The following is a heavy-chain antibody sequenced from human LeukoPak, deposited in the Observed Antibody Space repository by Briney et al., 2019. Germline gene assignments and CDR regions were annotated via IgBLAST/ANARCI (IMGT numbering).Heavy chain of an antibody. CDR1: GFTFSDYY. Sequence: GGSLRLSCAASGFTFSDYYMSWIRLAPGKRLEWVSFISIRETTIYYLDSVKSRFTISRDNAKGSLYLQMNNLRAEDTALYFCARSRSCSSTSCKYFDSWGQGTLVTAS. V-gene: IGHV3-11*01. D-gene: IGHD2-2*01. CDR2: ISIRETTI. CDR3: ARSRSCSSTSCKYFDS. J-gene: IGHJ4*02.